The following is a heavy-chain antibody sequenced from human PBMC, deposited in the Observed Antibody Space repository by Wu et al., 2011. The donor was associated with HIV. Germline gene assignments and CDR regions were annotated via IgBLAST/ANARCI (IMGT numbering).Heavy chain of an antibody. J-gene: IGHJ4*02. CDR2: ISVYNGNT. CDR3: ARDLGGDEDC. Sequence: VQLVQSGAEVKKPGASVKVSCKASHYTFTTYGFSWVRQAPGQGLEWMGWISVYNGNTNYAQKFRGRVSITADKSTSTAYMELSSLRSEDTAVYYCARDLGGDEDCWGQGTLVTVSS. V-gene: IGHV1-18*01. CDR1: HYTFTTYG. D-gene: IGHD2-21*01.